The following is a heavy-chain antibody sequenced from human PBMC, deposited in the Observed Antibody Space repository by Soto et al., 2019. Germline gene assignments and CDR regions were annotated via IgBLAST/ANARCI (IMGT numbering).Heavy chain of an antibody. D-gene: IGHD3-22*01. CDR3: AKDFPTYYYDNSGPF. V-gene: IGHV3-30*18. J-gene: IGHJ4*02. CDR2: ISYDGSNK. CDR1: GFTFSSYG. Sequence: GGSLRLSCAASGFTFSSYGMHWVRQAPGKGLEWVAVISYDGSNKYYADSVKGRFTISRDNSKNTLYLQMNSLRAEDTAVYYCAKDFPTYYYDNSGPFWGQGTLVTVSS.